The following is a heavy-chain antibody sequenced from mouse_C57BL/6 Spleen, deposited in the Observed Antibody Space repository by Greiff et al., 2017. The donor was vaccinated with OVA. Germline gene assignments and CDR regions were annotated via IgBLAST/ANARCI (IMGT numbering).Heavy chain of an antibody. CDR3: ARGFYGSSYLSYAMDY. J-gene: IGHJ4*01. V-gene: IGHV1-55*01. Sequence: QVQLQQPGAELVKPGASVKMSCKASGYTFTSYWITWVKQRPGQGLEWIGDIYPGSGSTNYNEKFKSKATLTVDTSSSTAYMQLSSLTSEDSAVYYCARGFYGSSYLSYAMDYWGQGTSVTVSS. D-gene: IGHD1-1*01. CDR1: GYTFTSYW. CDR2: IYPGSGST.